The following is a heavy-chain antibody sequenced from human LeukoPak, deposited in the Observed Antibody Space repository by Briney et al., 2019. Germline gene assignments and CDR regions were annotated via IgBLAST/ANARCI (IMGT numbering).Heavy chain of an antibody. CDR1: GYTFTSYG. D-gene: IGHD6-13*01. CDR3: ARFEPPIAAAGPKPTCFDY. V-gene: IGHV1-18*01. CDR2: ISAYNGNT. J-gene: IGHJ4*02. Sequence: ASVKVSCKASGYTFTSYGISWVRKAPGQGLEWMGWISAYNGNTNYAQKLQGRVTMTTDTSTSTAYMELRSLRSDDTAVYYCARFEPPIAAAGPKPTCFDYWGQGTLVTVSS.